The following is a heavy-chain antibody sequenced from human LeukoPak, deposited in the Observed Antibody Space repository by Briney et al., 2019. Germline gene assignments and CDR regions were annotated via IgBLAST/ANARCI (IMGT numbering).Heavy chain of an antibody. CDR3: ARIFDRDI. Sequence: PSETLSLICTVSGGPIRNSYWSWVRHSAGTGMQWIGRIHGTLGSTNHNPSRKSRVVMSLDTSSNQFSLRLSAMSAADTATYYCARIFDRDIWGQGTLVTVSP. D-gene: IGHD3-3*01. CDR2: IHGTLGST. J-gene: IGHJ3*02. V-gene: IGHV4-4*07. CDR1: GGPIRNSY.